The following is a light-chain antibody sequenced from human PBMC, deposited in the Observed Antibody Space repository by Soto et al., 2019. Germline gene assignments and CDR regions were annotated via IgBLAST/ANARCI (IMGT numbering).Light chain of an antibody. CDR3: SSYTSSSTLEGV. J-gene: IGLJ1*01. CDR2: DVS. Sequence: QSVLTQPASLSVSPGQSITISCTGTSSDVGGYNYVSWYQQHPGKAPKLMIYDVSNRPSGVSNRFSGSKSGNTASLTISGLQAEDEADYYCSSYTSSSTLEGVFGTGTKVTVL. CDR1: SSDVGGYNY. V-gene: IGLV2-14*01.